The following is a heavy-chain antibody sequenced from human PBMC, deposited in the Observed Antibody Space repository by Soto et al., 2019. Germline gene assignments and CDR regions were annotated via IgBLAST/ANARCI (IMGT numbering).Heavy chain of an antibody. CDR3: AKAYSSGWYYFDY. CDR2: ISGSGGNT. Sequence: PGGSLRLSCAASGFSFSSYAMSWVRQAPGKGLEWVSAISGSGGNTYYADSVKGRFTISRDNSKNTLYLQMNSLRAEDTAVYYCAKAYSSGWYYFDYWGQGTLVTVSS. J-gene: IGHJ4*02. V-gene: IGHV3-23*01. CDR1: GFSFSSYA. D-gene: IGHD6-19*01.